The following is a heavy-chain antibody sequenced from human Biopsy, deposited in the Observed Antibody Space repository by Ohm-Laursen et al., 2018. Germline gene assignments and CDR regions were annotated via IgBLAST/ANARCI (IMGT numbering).Heavy chain of an antibody. CDR2: ITWNSGHI. J-gene: IGHJ6*02. CDR1: DFTSDDYA. CDR3: VKDISRYFYGMDV. V-gene: IGHV3-9*02. D-gene: IGHD3-22*01. Sequence: SSLRLSCSASDFTSDDYAMSWVRQRPGKGLEWVSGITWNSGHIAYADSVKGRFTISRDNAKNVLWLQMNSLRVDDTAMYYCVKDISRYFYGMDVWGQGTTVTVS.